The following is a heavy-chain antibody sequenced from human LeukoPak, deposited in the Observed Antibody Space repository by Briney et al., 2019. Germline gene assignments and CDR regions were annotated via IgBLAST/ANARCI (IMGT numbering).Heavy chain of an antibody. D-gene: IGHD3-16*01. Sequence: GGSLRLSCVASGFTFSSYAMSWVRQAPGKGLEWVSGISGSGGSTYYADSVRGRFAISRDNSKNKVYLQLNSLRTEDTAVYYCAKEPQYDTGYYFDYWGQGTLITVSS. V-gene: IGHV3-23*01. J-gene: IGHJ4*02. CDR2: ISGSGGST. CDR1: GFTFSSYA. CDR3: AKEPQYDTGYYFDY.